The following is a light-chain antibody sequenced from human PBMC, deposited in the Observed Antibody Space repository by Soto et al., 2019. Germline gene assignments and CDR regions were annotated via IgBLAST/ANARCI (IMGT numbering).Light chain of an antibody. CDR3: QQYYSAPYT. CDR1: QSVLYSPNNKNY. Sequence: DIMMTQAPDSLAVSLGEAATINCKSSQSVLYSPNNKNYLTWYQQKPGQPPKLLIYWASTRESGVPDRFSGSGSGTDFTLTISSLQAEDVAIYYCQQYYSAPYTFGQGTNLEIK. V-gene: IGKV4-1*01. CDR2: WAS. J-gene: IGKJ2*01.